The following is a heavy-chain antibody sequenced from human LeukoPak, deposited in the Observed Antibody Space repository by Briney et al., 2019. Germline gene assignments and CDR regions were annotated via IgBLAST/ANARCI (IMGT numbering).Heavy chain of an antibody. V-gene: IGHV1-18*01. CDR3: ARVHYDILTGYSYFDY. CDR1: GYTFTSYG. J-gene: IGHJ4*02. CDR2: ISAYNGNT. Sequence: ASVKVSCKASGYTFTSYGISWVRQAPGQGLEWMGWISAYNGNTNYARKLQGRVTMTTDTSTSTAYMELRSLRSDDTAVYYCARVHYDILTGYSYFDYWGQGTLVTVSS. D-gene: IGHD3-9*01.